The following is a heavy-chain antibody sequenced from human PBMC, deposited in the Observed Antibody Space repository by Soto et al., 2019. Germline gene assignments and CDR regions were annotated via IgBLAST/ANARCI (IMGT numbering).Heavy chain of an antibody. V-gene: IGHV4-59*08. J-gene: IGHJ6*03. D-gene: IGHD3-9*01. Sequence: QVQLQESGPGLVRPSETLSLTCTVSGGSISNFYWSWIRQPPGKGLEWIGYVYYTGSTSYNPSLKRRVTFSADSSRGQFSLRLNPVTAADTAVYYCARTVLGPDLLADSFVDYYYYMDVWGQGTTVTVSS. CDR2: VYYTGST. CDR3: ARTVLGPDLLADSFVDYYYYMDV. CDR1: GGSISNFY.